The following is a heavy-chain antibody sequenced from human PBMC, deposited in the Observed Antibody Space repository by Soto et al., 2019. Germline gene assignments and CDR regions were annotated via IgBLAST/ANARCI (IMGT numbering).Heavy chain of an antibody. D-gene: IGHD2-2*01. CDR2: ISSGSSYI. Sequence: EVQLVESGGGLVKPGGSLRLSCVASGFTFSKYSMNWVRQAPDKWLEWVSAISSGSSYIYYADSVKGRFTISRDNGENSLYLQMNSLKTEDASIYYCERQRCSRPSRYPNYFDPWGEGTLVTVSS. CDR1: GFTFSKYS. J-gene: IGHJ5*02. V-gene: IGHV3-21*01. CDR3: ERQRCSRPSRYPNYFDP.